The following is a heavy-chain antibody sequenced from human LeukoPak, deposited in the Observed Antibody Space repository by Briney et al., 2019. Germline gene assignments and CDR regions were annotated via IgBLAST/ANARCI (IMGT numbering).Heavy chain of an antibody. J-gene: IGHJ4*02. CDR3: VRDFASGSYYNLFDY. D-gene: IGHD3-10*01. CDR2: ITYGATNE. Sequence: WESLRLSCAASGFTFSCFSRYWVRQSPGKGLEWVADITYGATNEYYADPVKGRFTISQDDSKSTLYLQMNGLKAEDTAVYYCVRDFASGSYYNLFDYWGQGTLVTVSS. CDR1: GFTFSCFS. V-gene: IGHV3-30*04.